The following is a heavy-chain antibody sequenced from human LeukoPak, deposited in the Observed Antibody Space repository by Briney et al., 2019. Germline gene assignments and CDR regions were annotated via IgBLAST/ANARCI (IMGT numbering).Heavy chain of an antibody. J-gene: IGHJ6*03. V-gene: IGHV4-39*07. CDR1: GGSINSRSDY. CDR2: IYYSETT. D-gene: IGHD3-9*01. CDR3: PRVRYFDWFPRYYYHYYMAG. Sequence: PSETLSLTCTVSGGSINSRSDYWGWIRQPPGKGLEWIGSIYYSETTYYNPSLKSRVTISEDTSKNQFSLKLSSVTAADTAVYYSPRVRYFDWFPRYYYHYYMAGWGKGTTVTASS.